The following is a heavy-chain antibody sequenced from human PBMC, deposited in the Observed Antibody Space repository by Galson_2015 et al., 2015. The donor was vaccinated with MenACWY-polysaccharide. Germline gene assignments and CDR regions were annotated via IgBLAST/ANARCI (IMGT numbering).Heavy chain of an antibody. D-gene: IGHD2-2*01. Sequence: SETLSLTCTVSGGSISSSSYYWGWIRQPPGKGLEWIGSIYYSGSTYYNPSLKSRVTISVDTSKNQFSQKLSSVTAADTAVYYCAREPQLIVVVPAAIKRGHWFDPWGQGTLVTVSS. V-gene: IGHV4-39*07. CDR3: AREPQLIVVVPAAIKRGHWFDP. CDR2: IYYSGST. J-gene: IGHJ5*02. CDR1: GGSISSSSYY.